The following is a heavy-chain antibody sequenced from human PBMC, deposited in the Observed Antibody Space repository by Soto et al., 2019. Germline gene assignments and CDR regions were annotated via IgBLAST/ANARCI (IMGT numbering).Heavy chain of an antibody. D-gene: IGHD1-1*01. CDR3: AGTGLDAFDI. V-gene: IGHV4-34*08. J-gene: IGHJ3*02. CDR1: GFTFSSYA. CDR2: INHSGST. Sequence: PGGSLRLSCAASGFTFSSYAMSWVRQAPGKGLEWIGEINHSGSTNYNPSLKSRVTISVDTSKNQFSLKLSSVTAADTAVYYCAGTGLDAFDIWGQGTMVTVSS.